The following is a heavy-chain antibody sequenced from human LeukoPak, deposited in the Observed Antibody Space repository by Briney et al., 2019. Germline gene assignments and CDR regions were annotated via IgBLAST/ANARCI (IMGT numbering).Heavy chain of an antibody. CDR1: GGTFNSYA. J-gene: IGHJ6*03. V-gene: IGHV1-69*05. D-gene: IGHD5-24*01. Sequence: SVKVSCKASGGTFNSYAISWVRPAPGQGLEWMGGIMPLFGTANYAQEFQGRVTFTTDESASTAYMEVSSLRSEDTAVYYCASGSLGDGYGVGDYYQYMDVWGKGTTVTVSS. CDR2: IMPLFGTA. CDR3: ASGSLGDGYGVGDYYQYMDV.